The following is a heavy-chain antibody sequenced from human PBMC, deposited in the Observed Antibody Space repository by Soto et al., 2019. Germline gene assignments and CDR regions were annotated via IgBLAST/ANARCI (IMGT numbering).Heavy chain of an antibody. CDR3: AMGTTVTSSCCHYGRDV. CDR2: INSDGSST. Sequence: GGSLRLSCAASGFTFSSYWMHWVRQAPGKGLVWVSLINSDGSSTTYADSVKGRFTISRDNAKNTLYLQMNSLRAEDTAVYYCAMGTTVTSSCCHYGRDVGGRGTTVAVSS. V-gene: IGHV3-74*01. J-gene: IGHJ6*02. CDR1: GFTFSSYW. D-gene: IGHD4-17*01.